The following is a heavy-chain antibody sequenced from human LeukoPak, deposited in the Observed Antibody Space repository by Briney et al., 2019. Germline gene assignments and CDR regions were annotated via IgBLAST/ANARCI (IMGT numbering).Heavy chain of an antibody. V-gene: IGHV3-21*01. CDR3: ARGEGDYGGNFVGDY. J-gene: IGHJ4*02. CDR1: GFTFSSYS. D-gene: IGHD4-23*01. CDR2: ISSSSSYI. Sequence: GGSLRLSCAASGFTFSSYSMNWVRQAPGKGLEWVSSISSSSSYIFYADSVKGRFTISKDNAKNSLYLQMNSLRAEDTAVYYCARGEGDYGGNFVGDYWGQGTLVTVSS.